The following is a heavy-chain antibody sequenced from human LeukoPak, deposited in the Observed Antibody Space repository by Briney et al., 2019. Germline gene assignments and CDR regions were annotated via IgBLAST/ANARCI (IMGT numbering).Heavy chain of an antibody. J-gene: IGHJ4*02. V-gene: IGHV3-66*01. CDR2: IYSGGST. CDR1: GFTVSSNY. Sequence: GGSLRLSCAASGFTVSSNYMSWVRQAPGEGLEWVSVIYSGGSTYYAESVRGRFTISRDNAKNTLYLQMNSLRAEDAAVYYCTRDTFGARDSWGQGTLVTVSS. CDR3: TRDTFGARDS. D-gene: IGHD3-10*01.